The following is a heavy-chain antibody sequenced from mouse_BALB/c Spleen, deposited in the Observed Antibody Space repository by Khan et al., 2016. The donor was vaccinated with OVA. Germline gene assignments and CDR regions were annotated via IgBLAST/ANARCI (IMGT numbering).Heavy chain of an antibody. CDR1: GYSITSDYA. CDR3: ARIYGGDFDY. D-gene: IGHD1-1*01. CDR2: ISYSGNT. V-gene: IGHV3-2*02. J-gene: IGHJ2*01. Sequence: EVKLLESGPGLVKPSQSLSLTCTVTGYSITSDYAWNWIRQFPGNKLEWMGYISYSGNTNYNPSLKSRISITRDTSKNQFFLQLNSLTIEDTATYYCARIYGGDFDYWGQGTTLTVSS.